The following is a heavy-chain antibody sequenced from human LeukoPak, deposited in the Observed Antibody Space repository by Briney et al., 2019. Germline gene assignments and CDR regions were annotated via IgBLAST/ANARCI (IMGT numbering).Heavy chain of an antibody. CDR1: GGSISSYY. Sequence: PSETLSLTCTVSGGSISSYYWSWIRQPPGKGLEWIGYIYYSGSTNYNPSLKSRVTISVDTSKNQFSLKLSSVTAADTAVYYCARDGRTREIGPYYFDYWGQGTLVTVSS. D-gene: IGHD3/OR15-3a*01. CDR2: IYYSGST. J-gene: IGHJ4*02. V-gene: IGHV4-59*01. CDR3: ARDGRTREIGPYYFDY.